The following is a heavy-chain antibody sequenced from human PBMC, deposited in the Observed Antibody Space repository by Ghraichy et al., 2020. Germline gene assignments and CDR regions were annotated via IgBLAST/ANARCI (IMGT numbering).Heavy chain of an antibody. V-gene: IGHV4-38-2*01. CDR2: IYHSGST. Sequence: SETLSLTCAVSGYSISSGYYWGWIRQPPGKGLEWIGSIYHSGSTDYNPSLKSRVTISVDTTKNQFSHKLRSVTAADTAVYFCARGGISENSRLGWFDPWGQGTLVTVSS. CDR3: ARGGISENSRLGWFDP. D-gene: IGHD1-14*01. J-gene: IGHJ5*02. CDR1: GYSISSGYY.